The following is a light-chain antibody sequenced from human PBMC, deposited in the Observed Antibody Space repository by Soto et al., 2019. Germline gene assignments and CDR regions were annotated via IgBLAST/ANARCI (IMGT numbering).Light chain of an antibody. CDR1: QDIRSY. J-gene: IGKJ3*01. V-gene: IGKV1-9*01. Sequence: DIQLTQSPSFLSASVGDRVTITCRASQDIRSYLAWYQQKPGKAPKLLIYTASTLQSGVPSWFSGSGSGTEYTLTISSLQPEDFATYYCQQLNSYPLTFGPGTKVDIK. CDR3: QQLNSYPLT. CDR2: TAS.